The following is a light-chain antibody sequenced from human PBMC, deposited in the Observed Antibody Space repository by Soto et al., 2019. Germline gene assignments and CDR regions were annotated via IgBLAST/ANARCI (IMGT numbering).Light chain of an antibody. Sequence: DIQMTQSPSTLSVSVGDTVTITCRANQSISEFLAWYQQRPGKAPKLLIYDAFGLESGVPSRFGGSGSGTEFTLTINSPQPDDLATYYCQQYNTYPWTFGQGTKVDIK. CDR2: DAF. CDR1: QSISEF. J-gene: IGKJ1*01. CDR3: QQYNTYPWT. V-gene: IGKV1-5*01.